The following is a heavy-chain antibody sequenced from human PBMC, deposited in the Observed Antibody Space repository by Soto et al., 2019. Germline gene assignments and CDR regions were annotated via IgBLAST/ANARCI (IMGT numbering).Heavy chain of an antibody. CDR1: GGSFSGYY. CDR2: INHRRST. CDR3: ARGKRGSSWYRGEEKYYYYGMDV. J-gene: IGHJ6*02. D-gene: IGHD6-13*01. V-gene: IGHV4-34*01. Sequence: PSETLSLTCAVYGGSFSGYYWTWIRQPPGKGLEWIGEINHRRSTNYNPSLKSRVTFSIDTSKRQFSLKVRSVTAADTAVYYCARGKRGSSWYRGEEKYYYYGMDVWGQGTPVTV.